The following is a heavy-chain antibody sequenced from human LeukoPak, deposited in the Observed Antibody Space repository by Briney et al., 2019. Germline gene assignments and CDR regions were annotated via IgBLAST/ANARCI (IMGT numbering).Heavy chain of an antibody. CDR2: ISSSSTI. J-gene: IGHJ4*02. V-gene: IGHV3-48*01. CDR1: GFTFSSYS. CDR3: ARGAEQWLTPPTENLLDY. D-gene: IGHD6-19*01. Sequence: GGSLRLSCAASGFTFSSYSMNWVRQAPGKGLEWVSYISSSSTIYYADSVKGRFTISRDNAKNSLYLQMNSLRAEDTAVYYCARGAEQWLTPPTENLLDYWGQGTLVTVSS.